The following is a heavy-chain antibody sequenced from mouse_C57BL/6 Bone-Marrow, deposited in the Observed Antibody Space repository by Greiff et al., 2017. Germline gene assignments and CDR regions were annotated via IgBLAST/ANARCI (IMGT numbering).Heavy chain of an antibody. D-gene: IGHD2-3*01. V-gene: IGHV1-39*01. Sequence: VQLQQSGPELVKPGASVKISCKASGYSFTDYNMNWVKQSNGKSLEWIGVINPNYGTTSYNQKFKGKATLTVDQSSSTACMQLNSLPSEDSGVKYCARGGWLLGFAYWGKGTLVTVAA. CDR1: GYSFTDYN. CDR3: ARGGWLLGFAY. J-gene: IGHJ3*01. CDR2: INPNYGTT.